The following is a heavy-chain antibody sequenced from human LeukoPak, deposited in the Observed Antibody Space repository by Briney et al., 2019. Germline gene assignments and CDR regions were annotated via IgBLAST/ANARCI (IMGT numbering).Heavy chain of an antibody. V-gene: IGHV3-23*03. J-gene: IGHJ4*02. CDR2: IYNGVSI. D-gene: IGHD4-17*01. CDR3: ILTTVTTSVEY. CDR1: GFTFSSYA. Sequence: PGGSLRLSCAASGFTFSSYAMSWVRQAPAKGLEWVSVIYNGVSIHYADSVKGRFTISSDNSKNTVYLQMNSLRAEDTAVYYCILTTVTTSVEYWGQGTLVTVSS.